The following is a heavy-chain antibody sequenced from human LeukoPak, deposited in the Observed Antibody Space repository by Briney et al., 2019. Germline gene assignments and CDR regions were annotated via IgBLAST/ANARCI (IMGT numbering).Heavy chain of an antibody. Sequence: GGSLRLSCAASGFTFSSYAMSWVRQAPGKGLEWVSAISGSGGSTYYADSVKGRFTISRDNSKNTLYLQMNSLRAEDTAVYYCARGRWSGWFFDYWGQGTLVTVSS. D-gene: IGHD6-19*01. CDR2: ISGSGGST. CDR1: GFTFSSYA. J-gene: IGHJ4*02. CDR3: ARGRWSGWFFDY. V-gene: IGHV3-23*01.